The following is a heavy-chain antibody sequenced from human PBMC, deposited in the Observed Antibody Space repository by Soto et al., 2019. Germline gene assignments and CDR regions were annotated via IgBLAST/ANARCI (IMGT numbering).Heavy chain of an antibody. Sequence: PGGSLRLSCVASGFSFSDHYMIWIRQAPWKGLEWVAYISVSSDYINYADSVKGRFTMSRDNGKNSVYLHMNSLRAEDTAVYFCVRDADRSDSWWFDLWGQGTQVTVSS. D-gene: IGHD6-6*01. CDR3: VRDADRSDSWWFDL. V-gene: IGHV3-11*06. CDR1: GFSFSDHY. CDR2: ISVSSDYI. J-gene: IGHJ5*02.